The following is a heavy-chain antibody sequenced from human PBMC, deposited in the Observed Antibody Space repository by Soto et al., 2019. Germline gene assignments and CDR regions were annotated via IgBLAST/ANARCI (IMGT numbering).Heavy chain of an antibody. J-gene: IGHJ6*02. CDR3: AKNGQPPYYYYGLDV. D-gene: IGHD2-8*01. Sequence: ASVKVSCKASGYTFTSYGISWVRQAPGQGLEWMGWISAYNGNTSYAQKLQGRVTMTIDTSTTTAYMELRSLTSDDTAVYYCAKNGQPPYYYYGLDVWGQ. V-gene: IGHV1-18*01. CDR2: ISAYNGNT. CDR1: GYTFTSYG.